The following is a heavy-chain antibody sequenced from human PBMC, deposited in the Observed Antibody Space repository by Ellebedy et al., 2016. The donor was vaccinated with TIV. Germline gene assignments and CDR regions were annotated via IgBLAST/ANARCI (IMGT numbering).Heavy chain of an antibody. CDR3: ARDPVGVGPAFDI. J-gene: IGHJ3*02. D-gene: IGHD4-23*01. CDR1: GLTFSSHA. V-gene: IGHV3-23*01. CDR2: ISDSGGNT. Sequence: GESLKISCAASGLTFSSHAMSWVRQAPGKGLEWVSSISDSGGNTYYADSVKGRFTIPRDNSKNTLYLQMNSLRAEDTAVYYCARDPVGVGPAFDIWGQGTMVTVSS.